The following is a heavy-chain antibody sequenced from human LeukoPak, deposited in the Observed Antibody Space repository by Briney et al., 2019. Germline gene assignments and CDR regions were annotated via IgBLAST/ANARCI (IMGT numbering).Heavy chain of an antibody. CDR3: ARGYGDYAPDY. D-gene: IGHD4-17*01. V-gene: IGHV1-2*02. J-gene: IGHJ4*02. Sequence: GASVKVSCKASGYTFTGHYMHWVRQAPGQGLEWMGWINPNSDGTNYAQKFQGRVTMTRDTSISTAYMEMTRLRSDDTAVYYCARGYGDYAPDYWGQGTLVTVSS. CDR2: INPNSDGT. CDR1: GYTFTGHY.